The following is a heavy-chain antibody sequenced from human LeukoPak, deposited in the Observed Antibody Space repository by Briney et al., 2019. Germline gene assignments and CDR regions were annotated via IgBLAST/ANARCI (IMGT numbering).Heavy chain of an antibody. CDR1: GGSISSSSYY. V-gene: IGHV4-39*07. J-gene: IGHJ3*02. CDR2: IYYSGST. CDR3: AREGPTVTDAFDI. D-gene: IGHD4-17*01. Sequence: SETLSLTCTVSGGSISSSSYYWGWIRQPPGKGLEWIGSIYYSGSTYYNPSLKSRVTISVDTSKNQFSLKLSSVTAADTAVYYCAREGPTVTDAFDIWGQGTMVTVSS.